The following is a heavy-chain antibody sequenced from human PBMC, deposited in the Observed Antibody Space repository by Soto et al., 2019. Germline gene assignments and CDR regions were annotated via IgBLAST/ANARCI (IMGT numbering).Heavy chain of an antibody. CDR2: VSSSSNYI. D-gene: IGHD1-26*01. J-gene: IGHJ4*02. CDR3: ARDLVGATI. Sequence: EVQLVESGGGLVKPGGSLRLSCAASGFTFSSYSMNWVRQAPGKGLEWVSSVSSSSNYIYYADSVKGRFTISRDNAKNSRFLQVNSLRAEDTAVYYCARDLVGATIWGQGTLVTVSS. CDR1: GFTFSSYS. V-gene: IGHV3-21*01.